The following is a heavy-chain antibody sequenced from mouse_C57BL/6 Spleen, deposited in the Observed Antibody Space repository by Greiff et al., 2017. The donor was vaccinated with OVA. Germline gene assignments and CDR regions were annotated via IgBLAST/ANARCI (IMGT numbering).Heavy chain of an antibody. J-gene: IGHJ3*01. CDR2: ISSGSSTI. V-gene: IGHV5-17*01. CDR1: GFTFSDYG. D-gene: IGHD1-1*01. Sequence: EVHLVEPGGGLVKPGGSLKLSCAASGFTFSDYGMHWVRQAPEKGLEWVAYISSGSSTIYYADTVKGRFTISRDNAKNTLFLQMTSLRSEDTAVYYCARPYGSSPWFAYWGQGTLVTVSA. CDR3: ARPYGSSPWFAY.